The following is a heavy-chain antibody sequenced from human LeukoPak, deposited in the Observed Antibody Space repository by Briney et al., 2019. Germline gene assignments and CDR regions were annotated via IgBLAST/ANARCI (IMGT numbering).Heavy chain of an antibody. CDR2: MNPNSGDT. CDR3: ARAGFSDAFDI. J-gene: IGHJ3*02. D-gene: IGHD6-25*01. Sequence: ASVKVSCKASGYTFTNYDINWVRQAPGQGLEWMGWMNPNSGDTGYAQKFQGRVTMTRNTSISTAYMDLSSLRSEDTAVYYCARAGFSDAFDIWGQGTMVTVSS. V-gene: IGHV1-8*01. CDR1: GYTFTNYD.